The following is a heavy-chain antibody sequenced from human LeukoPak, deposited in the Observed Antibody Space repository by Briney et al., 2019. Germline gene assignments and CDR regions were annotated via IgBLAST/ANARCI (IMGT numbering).Heavy chain of an antibody. V-gene: IGHV1-18*01. J-gene: IGHJ4*02. Sequence: GASVKVSCKASGYTFTSYGISWVRQAPGQGLESVGWISAYNGNTNYAQKLQGRVTMTTDTSTSTAYMELRSLRSDDTAVYYCAREKIGDYYDSRFYGYWGQGTLVTVSS. CDR2: ISAYNGNT. D-gene: IGHD3-22*01. CDR3: AREKIGDYYDSRFYGY. CDR1: GYTFTSYG.